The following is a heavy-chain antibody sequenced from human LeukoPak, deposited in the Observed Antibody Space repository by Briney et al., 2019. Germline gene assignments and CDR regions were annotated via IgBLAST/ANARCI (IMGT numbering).Heavy chain of an antibody. D-gene: IGHD2-21*01. CDR3: VRDVWGDRDSYFDY. V-gene: IGHV3-74*01. CDR1: GFTFSSYW. J-gene: IGHJ4*02. CDR2: INGDGRST. Sequence: GGSLRLSCAASGFTFSSYWMHWVRQAPGKGLVWVSRINGDGRSTSYADSAKGRFTISRDNAKNTLYLQMNSLRAEDTAVYYCVRDVWGDRDSYFDYWGQGTLVTVSS.